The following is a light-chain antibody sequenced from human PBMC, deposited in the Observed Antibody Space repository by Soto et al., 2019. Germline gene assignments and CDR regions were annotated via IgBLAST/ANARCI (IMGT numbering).Light chain of an antibody. J-gene: IGLJ2*01. CDR3: SSYTSSNTLVV. V-gene: IGLV2-14*01. CDR2: DVS. Sequence: QSALTQPASVSGSPGQSITISCTGTSSDVGDYNYVSWYQQHPGKARKLMIYDVSNRPSGVSNRFSGSKSGNTASLTISGLQAEDEADYYCSSYTSSNTLVVFGGGTKLTVL. CDR1: SSDVGDYNY.